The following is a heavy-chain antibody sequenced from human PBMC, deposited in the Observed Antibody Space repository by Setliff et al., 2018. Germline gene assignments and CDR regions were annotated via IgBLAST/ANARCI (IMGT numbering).Heavy chain of an antibody. CDR3: ARAGIAAPFDY. V-gene: IGHV4-34*01. CDR2: INHSGST. D-gene: IGHD6-13*01. Sequence: SETLSLTCAVYGGSFSDYYWSWIRQPPGKGLEWIGEINHSGSTNYNPSLKSRVTISVDTSKNQFSLKLSSVTAADTAVYYCARAGIAAPFDYWGQGTLVTVPQ. J-gene: IGHJ4*02. CDR1: GGSFSDYY.